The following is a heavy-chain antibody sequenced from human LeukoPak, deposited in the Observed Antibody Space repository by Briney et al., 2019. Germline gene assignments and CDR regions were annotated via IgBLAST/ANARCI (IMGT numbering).Heavy chain of an antibody. D-gene: IGHD2-2*01. CDR2: IHQTGIT. CDR1: GGSFSDFY. CDR3: ARGACTTTSCYAFDV. V-gene: IGHV4-34*01. Sequence: PSETLSLTCAVYGGSFSDFYWSWIRQPPGKGLEWIGEIHQTGITNYNPSLKSRVTISVDTSKNQFSLKLSSVTAADTAVYYCARGACTTTSCYAFDVWGQGTMVTVSS. J-gene: IGHJ3*01.